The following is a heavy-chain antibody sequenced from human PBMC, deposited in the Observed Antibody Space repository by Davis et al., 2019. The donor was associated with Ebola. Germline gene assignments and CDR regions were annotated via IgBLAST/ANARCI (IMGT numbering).Heavy chain of an antibody. CDR3: AREGGSSSPMDV. CDR2: ISYDGSNK. D-gene: IGHD6-6*01. V-gene: IGHV3-30*03. J-gene: IGHJ6*04. Sequence: PGGSLCLSCAASGFTFSSYRMPWVRQAPGKGLEWVAVISYDGSNKYYADSVKGRFTISRDNSKNTLYLQMNSLRAEDTAVYYCAREGGSSSPMDVWGKGTTVTVSS. CDR1: GFTFSSYR.